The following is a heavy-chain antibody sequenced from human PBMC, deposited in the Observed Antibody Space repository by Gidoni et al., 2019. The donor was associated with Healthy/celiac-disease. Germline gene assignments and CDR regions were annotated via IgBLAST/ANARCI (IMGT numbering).Heavy chain of an antibody. J-gene: IGHJ4*02. D-gene: IGHD3-10*01. CDR3: ARVVPGTMVDS. CDR2: INHSGST. Sequence: QVQLQQWGAGLLKPSETLSLTCAVYGGSFSGYYWSWIRQPPGKGLEWIGEINHSGSTNYNPSLKSRVTISVDTSRNQFSLKLSSVTAADTAVYYCARVVPGTMVDSWGQGTLVTVSS. V-gene: IGHV4-34*01. CDR1: GGSFSGYY.